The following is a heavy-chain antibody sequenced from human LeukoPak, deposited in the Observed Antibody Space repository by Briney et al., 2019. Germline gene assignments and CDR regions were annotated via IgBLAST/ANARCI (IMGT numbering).Heavy chain of an antibody. Sequence: GGSLRLSCAASGFTFSSYGMHWVRQAPGKGLEGVAFIRYDGSNKHYADSVKGRFTISRDNSKNTLYLQMNSLRAEDTAVYYCAKDFLGDSGPGNWGQGTLVTVSS. V-gene: IGHV3-30*02. CDR1: GFTFSSYG. CDR2: IRYDGSNK. CDR3: AKDFLGDSGPGN. J-gene: IGHJ4*02. D-gene: IGHD3-16*01.